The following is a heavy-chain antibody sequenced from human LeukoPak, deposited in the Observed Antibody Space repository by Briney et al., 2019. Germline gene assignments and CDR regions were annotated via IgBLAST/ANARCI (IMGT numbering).Heavy chain of an antibody. V-gene: IGHV3-23*01. CDR3: ARGSGSYLGLFDY. J-gene: IGHJ4*02. CDR2: ISGSGGST. D-gene: IGHD3-10*01. Sequence: GGSLRLSCAASGFTFSSYAMSWVRQAPGKGLDWVSAISGSGGSTYYADSVKGRFTISRDNSKNTLYLQMNSLRAEDTAVYYCARGSGSYLGLFDYWGQGTLVTVSS. CDR1: GFTFSSYA.